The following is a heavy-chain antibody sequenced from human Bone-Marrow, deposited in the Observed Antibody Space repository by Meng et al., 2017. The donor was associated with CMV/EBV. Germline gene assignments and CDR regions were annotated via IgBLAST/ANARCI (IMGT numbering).Heavy chain of an antibody. D-gene: IGHD6-19*01. V-gene: IGHV4-34*01. CDR3: ARGVIAVAGVYGMDV. CDR2: INHSQST. J-gene: IGHJ6*02. Sequence: SETLSLTCAVYGGSFSGYYWSWIRQPPGKGLEWIGEINHSQSTNYNPSLKRRVTISVDTSQNRFSLKLSSVTAADTAVYYCARGVIAVAGVYGMDVWGQGTTVTVSS. CDR1: GGSFSGYY.